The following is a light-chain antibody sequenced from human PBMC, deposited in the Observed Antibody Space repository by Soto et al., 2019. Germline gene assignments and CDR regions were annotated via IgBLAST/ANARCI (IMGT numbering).Light chain of an antibody. V-gene: IGKV1-5*01. Sequence: DIQMTQSPSTLSASVGDRVTITCRASQSISSWLAWYQQKPGKAPKLLMYDVSSLERGVPSRFSGSGSGTEFSLTISSLHPDDFATYYCQHYDTYSRTSGQGTKVDIK. CDR2: DVS. CDR3: QHYDTYSRT. J-gene: IGKJ1*01. CDR1: QSISSW.